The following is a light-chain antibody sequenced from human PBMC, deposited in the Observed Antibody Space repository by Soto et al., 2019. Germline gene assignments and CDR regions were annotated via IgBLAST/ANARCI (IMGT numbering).Light chain of an antibody. J-gene: IGLJ1*01. Sequence: QSVLTQPASVSWSPGQSITLSRTGNSSYVGSYNLVSWYQQHPGKAPKLMIYEDSKRPSGVSTRFSGSKSGNTASLTISGLQAEDEADYYCCSYAGSGTYVFGTGTKVTVL. CDR1: SSYVGSYNL. CDR3: CSYAGSGTYV. V-gene: IGLV2-23*01. CDR2: EDS.